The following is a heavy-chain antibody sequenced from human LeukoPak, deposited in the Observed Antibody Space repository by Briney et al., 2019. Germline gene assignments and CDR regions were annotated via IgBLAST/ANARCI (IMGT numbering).Heavy chain of an antibody. Sequence: ASVKVSCKASGYTFTGYYMHWVRQAPGQGLEWMGWINPNSGGTNYAQKFQGRVTITADKSTSTAYMELSSLRSEDTVVYYCARAGAGTTAYSYYYYYGMDVWGQGTTVTVSS. CDR3: ARAGAGTTAYSYYYYYGMDV. D-gene: IGHD1-7*01. J-gene: IGHJ6*02. V-gene: IGHV1-2*01. CDR2: INPNSGGT. CDR1: GYTFTGYY.